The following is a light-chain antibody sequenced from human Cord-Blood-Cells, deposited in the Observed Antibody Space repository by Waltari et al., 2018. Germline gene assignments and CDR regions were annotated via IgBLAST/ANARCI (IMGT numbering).Light chain of an antibody. CDR3: QQYGSSLIT. CDR2: GAS. Sequence: IVLTQSPGPLSSSPGERATLSCRASQSVSSSYLAWYQQKPGQAPRLLIYGASSRATGIPDRFSGSGSGTDFTLTISRLEPEDFAVYYCQQYGSSLITFGQGTRLEIK. CDR1: QSVSSSY. V-gene: IGKV3-20*01. J-gene: IGKJ5*01.